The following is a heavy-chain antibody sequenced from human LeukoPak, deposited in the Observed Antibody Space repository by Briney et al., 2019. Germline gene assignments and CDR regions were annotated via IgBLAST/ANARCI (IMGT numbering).Heavy chain of an antibody. CDR1: GYTFTGYY. J-gene: IGHJ6*03. CDR2: ISAYNGNT. Sequence: ASVKVSCKASGYTFTGYYMHWVRQAPGQGLEWMGWISAYNGNTNYAQKLQGRVTMTTDTSTSTAYMELRSLRSDDTAVYYCARDTSGSHLYYYYYMDVWGKGTTVTVSS. V-gene: IGHV1-18*04. CDR3: ARDTSGSHLYYYYYMDV. D-gene: IGHD1-26*01.